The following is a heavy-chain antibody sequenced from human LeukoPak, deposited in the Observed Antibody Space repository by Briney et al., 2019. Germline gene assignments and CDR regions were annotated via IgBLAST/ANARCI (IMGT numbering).Heavy chain of an antibody. CDR2: IYSGGST. CDR1: GFTFSSNY. D-gene: IGHD1-26*01. V-gene: IGHV3-66*02. J-gene: IGHJ4*02. Sequence: GGSLRLSCAASGFTFSSNYMSWVRQAPGKRLEWVSVIYSGGSTYYADSVKGRFTISRDNSKNTPYLQMNSLRAEDTAVYYCARDEVGATFDYWGREPWSPSPQ. CDR3: ARDEVGATFDY.